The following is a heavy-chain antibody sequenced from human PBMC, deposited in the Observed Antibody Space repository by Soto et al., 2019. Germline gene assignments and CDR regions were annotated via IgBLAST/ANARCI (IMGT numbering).Heavy chain of an antibody. Sequence: SETLSLTCTVSGGSISSYYWSWIRQPPGKGLEWIGYIYYSGSTNYNPSLKSRVTISVDTSKNQFSLKLSSVTAADTAVYYCARGKYYYDSSGYNDYWGQGTLVTVSS. D-gene: IGHD3-22*01. CDR3: ARGKYYYDSSGYNDY. J-gene: IGHJ4*02. CDR2: IYYSGST. V-gene: IGHV4-59*01. CDR1: GGSISSYY.